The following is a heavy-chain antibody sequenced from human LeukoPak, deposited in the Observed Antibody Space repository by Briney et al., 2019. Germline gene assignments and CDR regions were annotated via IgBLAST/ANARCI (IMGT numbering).Heavy chain of an antibody. Sequence: GGSLRLACAASGFTVNTYWMSWVRQAPGKGLEWVANIKNDGSEKYYVDSVKGRFTISRDNAENSLYLQMSSLRAEDTAVYYCARARNIYSSDWYRPFDYWGQGTLVTVSS. CDR1: GFTVNTYW. J-gene: IGHJ4*02. D-gene: IGHD6-19*01. CDR2: IKNDGSEK. CDR3: ARARNIYSSDWYRPFDY. V-gene: IGHV3-7*05.